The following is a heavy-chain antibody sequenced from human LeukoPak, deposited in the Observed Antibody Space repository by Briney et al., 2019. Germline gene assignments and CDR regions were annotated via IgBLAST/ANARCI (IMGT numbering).Heavy chain of an antibody. CDR1: GFTFSSYA. V-gene: IGHV3-30-3*01. Sequence: PGRSLRLSCTASGFTFSSYAMHWVRQAPGKGLEWAAVISSDGNTKYYADSVEGRFTISRDNSNNTLYLQMNSLGADDTAIYCCARRRIVGSTDDAFDIWGQGTMVTLSS. CDR2: ISSDGNTK. J-gene: IGHJ3*02. CDR3: ARRRIVGSTDDAFDI. D-gene: IGHD1-26*01.